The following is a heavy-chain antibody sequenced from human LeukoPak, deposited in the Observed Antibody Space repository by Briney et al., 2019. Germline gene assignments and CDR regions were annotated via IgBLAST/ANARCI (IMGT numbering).Heavy chain of an antibody. CDR2: ISYDGSNK. Sequence: GGSLRLSCAASGFTFSSYAMHWVRQAPGKGLEWVAVISYDGSNKYYADSVKGRFTISRDNSKNTLYLQMNSLRAEDTAVYYCARGHYDSSGPLGYWGQGTLVTVSS. J-gene: IGHJ4*02. D-gene: IGHD3-22*01. CDR3: ARGHYDSSGPLGY. CDR1: GFTFSSYA. V-gene: IGHV3-30*04.